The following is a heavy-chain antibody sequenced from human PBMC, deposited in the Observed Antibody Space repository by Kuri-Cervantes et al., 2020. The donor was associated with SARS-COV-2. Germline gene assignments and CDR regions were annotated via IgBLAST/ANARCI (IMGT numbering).Heavy chain of an antibody. CDR2: IGSSSSII. CDR3: AKSMSIAAPASDY. J-gene: IGHJ4*02. Sequence: GGSLRLSCAASGFTFSVYSMNWVRQAPGKGLEWVSYIGSSSSIIYYADSMKGRFTISRDNAKNSLSLQMNSLRADDTAVYYCAKSMSIAAPASDYWGQGTLVTVSS. V-gene: IGHV3-48*01. D-gene: IGHD6-13*01. CDR1: GFTFSVYS.